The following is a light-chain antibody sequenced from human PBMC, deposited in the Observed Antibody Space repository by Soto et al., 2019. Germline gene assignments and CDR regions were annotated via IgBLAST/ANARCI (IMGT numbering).Light chain of an antibody. CDR1: QSISIW. V-gene: IGKV1-5*01. CDR3: QQYNSYSPT. CDR2: AAS. J-gene: IGKJ1*01. Sequence: DIHMTHSPSTPSASVLDRVTITFLSIQSISIWLALYHQKPGKAPKLLIYAASSLQSGVPSRFSGSGSGTDFTLTIRSLQPADFATYYCQQYNSYSPTFGPGTKVDIK.